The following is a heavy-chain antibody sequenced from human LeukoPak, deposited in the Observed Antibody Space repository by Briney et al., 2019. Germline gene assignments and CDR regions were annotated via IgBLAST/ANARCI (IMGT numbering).Heavy chain of an antibody. CDR1: GFTFSSYS. J-gene: IGHJ4*02. CDR2: ISSSSSYI. Sequence: GGSLRLSCAASGFTFSSYSMNWVRQAPGKGLEWVSSISSSSSYIYYADSVKGRFTISRDNAKNSLYLQMNSLRAEDTAVYYCAREDTGSTPRECWGQGTLVTVSS. D-gene: IGHD3-10*01. CDR3: AREDTGSTPREC. V-gene: IGHV3-21*04.